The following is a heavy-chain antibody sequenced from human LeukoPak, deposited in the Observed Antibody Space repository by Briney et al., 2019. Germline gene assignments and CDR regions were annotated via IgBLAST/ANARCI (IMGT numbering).Heavy chain of an antibody. V-gene: IGHV3-21*01. D-gene: IGHD3-22*01. CDR1: GFTFSSYT. CDR3: AAQRGLDY. J-gene: IGHJ4*02. Sequence: PGGSLRLSCAASGFTFSSYTMNWVRQAPGKGQDWVSSISSSGTHVYYADSVKGRFTISRDNAKNSLFLQMNSLRDEDTAVYYCAAQRGLDYWGQGTLVTVSS. CDR2: ISSSGTHV.